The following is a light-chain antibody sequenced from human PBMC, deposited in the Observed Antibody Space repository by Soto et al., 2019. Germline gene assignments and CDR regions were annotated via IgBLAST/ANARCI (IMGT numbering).Light chain of an antibody. CDR3: CSYSGSYTWV. CDR2: DVS. J-gene: IGLJ3*02. V-gene: IGLV2-11*01. CDR1: SSDVGGYNY. Sequence: QSVLTQPRSVSGSPGQSVTISCTGTSSDVGGYNYVSWYQQYAGKAPKFMIYDVSKRPSGVPGRFSGSKSGNTASLTISGLQADDEADYYCCSYSGSYTWVFGGGTQLTVL.